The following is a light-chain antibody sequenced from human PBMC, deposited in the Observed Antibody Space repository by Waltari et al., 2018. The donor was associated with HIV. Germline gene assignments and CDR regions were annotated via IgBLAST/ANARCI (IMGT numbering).Light chain of an antibody. CDR2: DVI. CDR3: CSYGGSYTFV. V-gene: IGLV2-11*01. CDR1: SNDVGSYAH. Sequence: QSALTQPRSVSGSPGQSVTISCSGSSNDVGSYAHVSWYHHVPGGAPKVVIYDVIQRPSAISARFSGSKSGNTAYPRISGLRMDDEGDYYCCSYGGSYTFVFGGGTRLTV. J-gene: IGLJ2*01.